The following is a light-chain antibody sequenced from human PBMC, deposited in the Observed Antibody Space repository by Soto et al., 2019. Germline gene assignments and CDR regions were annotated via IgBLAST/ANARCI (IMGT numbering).Light chain of an antibody. CDR2: EVN. V-gene: IGLV2-8*01. CDR3: TSYAGGNNV. Sequence: QSALTQHPSASGSPGQSVTISCTGTSSDDGGYNYVSWYQQHPGKVPKLMVYEVNKRASGVPDRFSGSKSGNTASLNVSGLQAEDEADYYCTSYAGGNNVFGTGTKLAVL. J-gene: IGLJ1*01. CDR1: SSDDGGYNY.